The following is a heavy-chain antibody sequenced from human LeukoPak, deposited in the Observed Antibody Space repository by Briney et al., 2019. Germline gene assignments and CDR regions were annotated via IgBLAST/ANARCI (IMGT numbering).Heavy chain of an antibody. V-gene: IGHV3-53*01. Sequence: GGSLRLSCAASGFTVSRNFMNWVRQAPGKGLEWVSVIYSGGSTFYADSVKGRFTISRDDSKNTLYLQMDSLRAEDTAVYYCARGRTGALILGIAYWGQGTLVTVSS. J-gene: IGHJ4*02. CDR1: GFTVSRNF. CDR3: ARGRTGALILGIAY. CDR2: IYSGGST. D-gene: IGHD7-27*01.